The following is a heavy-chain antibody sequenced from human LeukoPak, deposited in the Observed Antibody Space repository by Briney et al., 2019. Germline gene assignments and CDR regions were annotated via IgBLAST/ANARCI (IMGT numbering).Heavy chain of an antibody. V-gene: IGHV3-7*01. CDR2: IKQDGSDK. D-gene: IGHD6-19*01. Sequence: TGGSLRLSCAASGFTFSTYWMSWVRQAPGKGLEWVANIKQDGSDKYYVDSVKGRFTISRDNAKNSLYLQMNSLRAEDTAVYYCARDQWWQFIAVAITSYFDSWGQGTLVTASS. CDR1: GFTFSTYW. J-gene: IGHJ4*02. CDR3: ARDQWWQFIAVAITSYFDS.